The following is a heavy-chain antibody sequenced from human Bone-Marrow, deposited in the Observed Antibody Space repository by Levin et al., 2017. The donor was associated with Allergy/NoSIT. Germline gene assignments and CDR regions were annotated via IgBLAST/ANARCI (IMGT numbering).Heavy chain of an antibody. D-gene: IGHD6-19*01. V-gene: IGHV3-20*04. CDR3: ARDTPGTHRGWPPFDY. CDR1: GHMFHTLG. J-gene: IGHJ4*02. Sequence: SCEASGHMFHTLGLAWVRQAPGKGLEWVAAINNNGASVGYADSVRGRFTVSRDNAKNSLYLQMNSLRDEDTALYYCARDTPGTHRGWPPFDYWGQGVLVTVSS. CDR2: INNNGASV.